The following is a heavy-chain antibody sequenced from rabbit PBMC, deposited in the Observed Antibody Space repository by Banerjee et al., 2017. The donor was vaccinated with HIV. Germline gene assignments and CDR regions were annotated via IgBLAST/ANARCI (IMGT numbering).Heavy chain of an antibody. J-gene: IGHJ3*01. Sequence: APGKGLEWIACINTSSGSTVYATWAKGRFTISKASWTTVTLQMTSLTAADTATYFCARESGSAGAGYALWGQGTLVTVS. CDR2: INTSSGST. D-gene: IGHD6-1*01. V-gene: IGHV1S40*01. CDR3: ARESGSAGAGYAL.